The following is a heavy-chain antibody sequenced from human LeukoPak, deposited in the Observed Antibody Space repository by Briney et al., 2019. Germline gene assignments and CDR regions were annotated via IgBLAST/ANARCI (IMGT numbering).Heavy chain of an antibody. Sequence: QLQLQESGSGLVKPSQTLSLSCAVSGGSISSGGYSWSWIRQPRGQGLEWIGYIYHSGSTYYNPSLKSRVTISVDRSKNQFSLRLSSVTAADTAVYYCARHSGRDSSCPWGQGTLVTVSS. V-gene: IGHV4-30-2*01. J-gene: IGHJ4*02. CDR1: GGSISSGGYS. CDR3: ARHSGRDSSCP. D-gene: IGHD6-6*01. CDR2: IYHSGST.